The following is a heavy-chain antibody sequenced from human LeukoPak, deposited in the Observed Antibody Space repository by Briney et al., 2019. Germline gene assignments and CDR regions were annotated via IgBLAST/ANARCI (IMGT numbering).Heavy chain of an antibody. Sequence: PGGSLRLSCAASGFTFSYYTMNWVRQAPGKGLEWVSSISSSSTYISYADSVKGRFTISRDNAKNSLYLQMNSLRAEDTAVYYCARDRVQVGGYSHGSFDYWGQGTLVTVSS. D-gene: IGHD5-18*01. CDR2: ISSSSTYI. V-gene: IGHV3-21*01. CDR1: GFTFSYYT. CDR3: ARDRVQVGGYSHGSFDY. J-gene: IGHJ4*02.